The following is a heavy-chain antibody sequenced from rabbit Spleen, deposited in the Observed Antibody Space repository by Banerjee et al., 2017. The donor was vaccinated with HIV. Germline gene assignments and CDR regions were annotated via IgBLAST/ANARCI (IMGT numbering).Heavy chain of an antibody. CDR3: ARDTGTSFSSYGMDL. CDR2: VAAGVSFTS. D-gene: IGHD7-1*01. J-gene: IGHJ6*01. Sequence: QSLEESGGDLVKPGASLTLTCTASGFSFSSSDYMCWVRQAPGKGPEWIACVAAGVSFTSYYATWAKGRFTISKTSSTTVTLQMTSLTAGDTATYFCARDTGTSFSSYGMDLWGPGTLVTVS. V-gene: IGHV1S40*01. CDR1: GFSFSSSDY.